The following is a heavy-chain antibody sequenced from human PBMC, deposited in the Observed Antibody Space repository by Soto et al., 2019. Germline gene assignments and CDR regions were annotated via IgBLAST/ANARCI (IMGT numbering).Heavy chain of an antibody. Sequence: GGSLILSCAASGFTFSNAWMSWVRQAPGKGLEWVGRIKSKTDGGTTDYAAPVKGRSTISRDESKNTLYLQRNSLKTEDTGVYYCTTEIIADPGRFDYWGQGTVVTVS. CDR2: IKSKTDGGTT. CDR1: GFTFSNAW. V-gene: IGHV3-15*01. D-gene: IGHD6-13*01. J-gene: IGHJ4*02. CDR3: TTEIIADPGRFDY.